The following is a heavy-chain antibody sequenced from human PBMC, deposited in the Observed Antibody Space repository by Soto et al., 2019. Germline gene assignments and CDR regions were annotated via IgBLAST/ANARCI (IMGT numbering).Heavy chain of an antibody. J-gene: IGHJ6*03. CDR1: GGSISNFY. V-gene: IGHV4-59*08. CDR2: VYYTGST. D-gene: IGHD3-9*01. CDR3: ARTVLGPDLLADSFVDYYYYMDG. Sequence: SETLSLTCTVSGGSISNFYWSWIRQPPGKGLEWIGYVYYTGSTSYNPSLKRRVTFSADSSRGQFSLRLISVTAADTAVYYCARTVLGPDLLADSFVDYYYYMDGWGEGTTVSVSS.